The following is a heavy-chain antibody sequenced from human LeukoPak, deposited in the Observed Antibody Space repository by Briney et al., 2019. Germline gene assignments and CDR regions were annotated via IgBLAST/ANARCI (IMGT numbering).Heavy chain of an antibody. Sequence: GGSLRLSCAASGFTFSSYNMNWVRQAPGRGLEWVSSISSSSSYIYYADSVKGRFTISRDNAKNSLYLQMNSLRAEDTAVYYCARGMYYYGSGSSFDNWGQGTLVTVSS. J-gene: IGHJ4*02. CDR2: ISSSSSYI. D-gene: IGHD3-10*01. CDR3: ARGMYYYGSGSSFDN. CDR1: GFTFSSYN. V-gene: IGHV3-21*01.